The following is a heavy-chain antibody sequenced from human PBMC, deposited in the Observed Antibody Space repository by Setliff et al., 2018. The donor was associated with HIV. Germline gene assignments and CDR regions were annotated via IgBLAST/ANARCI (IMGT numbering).Heavy chain of an antibody. CDR3: ARIPYSSSSAY. Sequence: PSETLSLTCTVSGGSISSSSYYWGWIRQPPGKGLEWIGSIYYSGSTYYNPSLKSRVTISVDTSKNQFSLKLSSLTAADTAVYYCARIPYSSSSAYWDQGTLVTVSS. CDR1: GGSISSSSYY. J-gene: IGHJ4*02. CDR2: IYYSGST. V-gene: IGHV4-39*01. D-gene: IGHD6-6*01.